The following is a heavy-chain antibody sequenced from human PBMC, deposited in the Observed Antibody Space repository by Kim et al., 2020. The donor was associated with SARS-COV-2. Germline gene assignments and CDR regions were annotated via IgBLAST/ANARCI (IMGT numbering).Heavy chain of an antibody. CDR2: VYYVGKT. D-gene: IGHD6-13*01. CDR3: ARHQIASTGSTPMKFDP. J-gene: IGHJ5*02. CDR1: NGSISSPNYY. V-gene: IGHV4-39*01. Sequence: SETLSLTCSVSNGSISSPNYYWGWIRQPPGKGLEWIGSVYYVGKTYYNTILSLQSRVAVSAYTSKSQFSLTLTSVTAADTAVYYCARHQIASTGSTPMKFDPWGQGILVTVSS.